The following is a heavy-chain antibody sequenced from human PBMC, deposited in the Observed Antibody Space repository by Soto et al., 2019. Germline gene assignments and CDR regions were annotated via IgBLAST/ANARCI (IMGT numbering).Heavy chain of an antibody. CDR3: ARDRAHYDFWSGYPHNWFDP. V-gene: IGHV4-59*01. Sequence: SETLSLTCTVSGGSISSYYWSWIRQPPGKGLEWIGYIYHSGSTNYNPSLKSRVTISVDTSKNQFSLKLSSVTAADTAVYYCARDRAHYDFWSGYPHNWFDPWGQGTLVTVSS. D-gene: IGHD3-3*01. CDR1: GGSISSYY. CDR2: IYHSGST. J-gene: IGHJ5*02.